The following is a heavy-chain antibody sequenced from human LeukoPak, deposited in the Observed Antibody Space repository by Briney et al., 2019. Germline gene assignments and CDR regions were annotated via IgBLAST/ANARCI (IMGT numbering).Heavy chain of an antibody. CDR1: GFTFSSYW. CDR3: ARDEALDY. V-gene: IGHV3-21*01. Sequence: PGGSLRLSCAASGFTFSSYWMSWVRQAPGKGLEWVSSISSGLSSTYYADSVKGRFTISRDNSKNSLYLQMNSLSAEDTAVYYCARDEALDYWGQGTLVTVSS. CDR2: ISSGLSST. J-gene: IGHJ4*02.